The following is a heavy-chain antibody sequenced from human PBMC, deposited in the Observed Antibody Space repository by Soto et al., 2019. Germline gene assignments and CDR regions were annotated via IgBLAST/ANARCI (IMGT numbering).Heavy chain of an antibody. J-gene: IGHJ4*02. V-gene: IGHV4-34*01. CDR2: INHSGST. CDR3: ARGAPFVGVLRYFDWPFDY. Sequence: SETLSLTCAVYGGSFSGYYWSWIRQPPGKGLEWIGEINHSGSTNYNPSLKSRVTISVDTSKNQFSLKLSSVTAADTAVYYCARGAPFVGVLRYFDWPFDYWGQGTLVTVSS. CDR1: GGSFSGYY. D-gene: IGHD3-9*01.